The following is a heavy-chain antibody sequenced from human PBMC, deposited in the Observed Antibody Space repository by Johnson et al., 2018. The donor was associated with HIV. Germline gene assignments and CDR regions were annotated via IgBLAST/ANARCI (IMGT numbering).Heavy chain of an antibody. CDR3: AKGRELGYCAGGVCSDSFDV. Sequence: LVESGGGVVQPGRSLRLSCAASGFTFSSYAIHWVRQAPGKGLEWVAVISYDGSNTYYADSVKGRFTISRDNSKNTLYLQMNSLTAEDTAVYYCAKGRELGYCAGGVCSDSFDVWGQGTLVTVSS. V-gene: IGHV3-30-3*01. D-gene: IGHD2-8*02. CDR1: GFTFSSYA. J-gene: IGHJ3*01. CDR2: ISYDGSNT.